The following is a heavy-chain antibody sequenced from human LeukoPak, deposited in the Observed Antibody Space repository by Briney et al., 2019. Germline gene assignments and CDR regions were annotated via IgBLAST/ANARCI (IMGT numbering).Heavy chain of an antibody. CDR1: GFTFSSYS. Sequence: PGGSLRLSCAASGFTFSSYSMNWVRQAPGKGLEWVSSISSSSSYIYYADSVKGRFTISRDNAKNSLYLQMNSLRAEDTAVYYCAREAHYRASFDYWGQGTLVTVSS. J-gene: IGHJ4*02. CDR2: ISSSSSYI. D-gene: IGHD3-10*01. CDR3: AREAHYRASFDY. V-gene: IGHV3-21*01.